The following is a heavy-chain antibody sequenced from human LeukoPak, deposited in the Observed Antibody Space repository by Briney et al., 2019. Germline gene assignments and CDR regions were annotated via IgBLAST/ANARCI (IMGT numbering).Heavy chain of an antibody. Sequence: SETLSLTCAVYGGSFSGYYWSWIRQPPGKGLEWIGEINHSGSTNYNPSLKSRVTISVDTSKNQFSLKLSSATAADTAVYYCARAFLRRFDYWGQGTLVTVSS. D-gene: IGHD2/OR15-2a*01. CDR2: INHSGST. V-gene: IGHV4-34*01. J-gene: IGHJ4*02. CDR3: ARAFLRRFDY. CDR1: GGSFSGYY.